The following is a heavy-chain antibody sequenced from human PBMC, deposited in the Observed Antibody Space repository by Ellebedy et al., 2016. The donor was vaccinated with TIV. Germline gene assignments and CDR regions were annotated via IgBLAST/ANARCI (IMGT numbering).Heavy chain of an antibody. J-gene: IGHJ4*02. D-gene: IGHD2-15*01. CDR1: GFTFHTYA. Sequence: GGSLRLSXAASGFTFHTYAMHWVRQAPVKGLEWVAGLSFDGENIYYADSVKGRFSISRDNSKKMLFLQMNSLRPEDTAVYYCAKGLCSGGSCYSYFDSWGQGSLVTVSS. CDR3: AKGLCSGGSCYSYFDS. V-gene: IGHV3-30*18. CDR2: LSFDGENI.